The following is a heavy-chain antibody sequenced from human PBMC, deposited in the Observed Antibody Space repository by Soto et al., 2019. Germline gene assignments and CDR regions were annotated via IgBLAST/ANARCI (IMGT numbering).Heavy chain of an antibody. D-gene: IGHD3-10*01. Sequence: QLLQSGGGLVQPGGSLTLSCAASGFTFGTTDMSWVRQAPGEGLEWVSTIDGSGGITYYADSVKGRFTISRDNSRNPVYLQMNSLRGVDTALYYCVKKSGWFNTWGQGALVTVSS. CDR3: VKKSGWFNT. CDR1: GFTFGTTD. V-gene: IGHV3-23*01. CDR2: IDGSGGIT. J-gene: IGHJ5*02.